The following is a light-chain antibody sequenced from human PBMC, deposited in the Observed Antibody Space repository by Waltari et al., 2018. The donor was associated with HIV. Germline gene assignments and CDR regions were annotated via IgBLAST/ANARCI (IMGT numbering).Light chain of an antibody. CDR1: NSNIGAGYD. Sequence: QSVLTQPPSVSGAPGQRVTISCTGNNSNIGAGYDVHWYQQLPGTAPKVVISLNTIRPSGIPDRFSGSKSDTSASLAITGLQAEDEADYYCQSYDSSLSASVFGGGTKLTVL. V-gene: IGLV1-40*01. CDR2: LNT. CDR3: QSYDSSLSASV. J-gene: IGLJ2*01.